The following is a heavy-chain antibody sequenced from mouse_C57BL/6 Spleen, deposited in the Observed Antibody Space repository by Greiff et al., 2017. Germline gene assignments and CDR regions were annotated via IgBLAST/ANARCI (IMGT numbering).Heavy chain of an antibody. Sequence: QVQLKESGAELVRPGASVTLSCKASGYTFTDYEMHWVKQTPVHGLEWIGAIDPETGGTAYNQKFKGKDILTADKSSSTAYMELRSLTSEDSAVYYCTDYYGSSYEYFDYWGQGTTLTVSS. V-gene: IGHV1-15*01. CDR2: IDPETGGT. D-gene: IGHD1-1*01. J-gene: IGHJ2*01. CDR3: TDYYGSSYEYFDY. CDR1: GYTFTDYE.